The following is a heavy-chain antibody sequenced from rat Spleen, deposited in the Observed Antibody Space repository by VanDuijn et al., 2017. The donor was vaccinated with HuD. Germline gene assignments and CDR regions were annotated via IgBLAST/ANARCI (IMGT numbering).Heavy chain of an antibody. J-gene: IGHJ4*01. CDR2: IWTGGIT. D-gene: IGHD1-12*03. Sequence: QVHLKESGPGLVQPSQTLSLICTVSGFSLTSNSVYWVRQPPGKGLEWMGVIWTGGITAYNSLLKSRLSISRDISKSQVFLTMNSLQTEDTATYYCARDRGVTMMVPLMDAWGQGTSVTVSS. V-gene: IGHV2-1*01. CDR3: ARDRGVTMMVPLMDA. CDR1: GFSLTSNS.